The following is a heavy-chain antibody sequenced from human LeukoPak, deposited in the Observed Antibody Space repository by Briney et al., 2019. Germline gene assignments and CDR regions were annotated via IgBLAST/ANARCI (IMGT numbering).Heavy chain of an antibody. CDR3: ATPHPATYGDYRTLYY. CDR1: GFTFSSYA. Sequence: PGGSLRLSCAASGFTFSSYAMSWVRQTPGKGLEWVSTISGSGGSTYYADSVKGRFTSSRDNSKNTLYLQMSSLRPEDTAVYYCATPHPATYGDYRTLYYWGQGTLVTVSS. J-gene: IGHJ4*02. V-gene: IGHV3-23*01. CDR2: ISGSGGST. D-gene: IGHD4-17*01.